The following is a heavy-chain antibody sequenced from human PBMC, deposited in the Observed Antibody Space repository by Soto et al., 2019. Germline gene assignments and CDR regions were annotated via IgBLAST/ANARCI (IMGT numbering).Heavy chain of an antibody. CDR2: IYYSGST. Sequence: SETLSLTCTVSGGSISSYYWSWIRQPPGKGLEWIGYIYYSGSTNYNPSLKSRVTISVDTSKNQFSLKLSSVTAADTAVYYCARHRPLHYDILTGFGDFDYWGQGTLVTVSS. CDR3: ARHRPLHYDILTGFGDFDY. D-gene: IGHD3-9*01. V-gene: IGHV4-59*08. CDR1: GGSISSYY. J-gene: IGHJ4*02.